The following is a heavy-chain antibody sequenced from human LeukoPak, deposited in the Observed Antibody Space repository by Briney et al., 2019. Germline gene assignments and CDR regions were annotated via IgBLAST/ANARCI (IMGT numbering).Heavy chain of an antibody. J-gene: IGHJ3*02. D-gene: IGHD1-26*01. CDR2: IYTSGRT. CDR3: ARYSGSYLDALDI. CDR1: GGSISSYY. V-gene: IGHV4-4*07. Sequence: SETLSLTCAVSGGSISSYYRSWIRQPAGKGLEWIGRIYTSGRTNYNSSLKSRVTMSVDTSKNQFSLKLSSVTAADTAVYYCARYSGSYLDALDIWGQGTMVTVSS.